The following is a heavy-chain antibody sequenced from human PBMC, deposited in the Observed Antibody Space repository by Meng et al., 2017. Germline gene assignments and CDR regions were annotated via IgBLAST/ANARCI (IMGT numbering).Heavy chain of an antibody. CDR2: IYSGGST. D-gene: IGHD6-13*01. J-gene: IGHJ6*02. V-gene: IGHV3-53*04. CDR3: ARDLVLSSSWDPYYYYGMDV. CDR1: GFTVSSNY. Sequence: GGSLRLSCAASGFTVSSNYMSWVRQAPGKGLEWVSVIYSGGSTYYADSVKGRFTISRHNSKTTLYLQMNSLRAEDTAVYYCARDLVLSSSWDPYYYYGMDVWGQGTTVTVSS.